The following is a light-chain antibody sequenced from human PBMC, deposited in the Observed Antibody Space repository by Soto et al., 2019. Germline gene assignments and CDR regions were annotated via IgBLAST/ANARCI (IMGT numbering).Light chain of an antibody. CDR3: QRYNGT. J-gene: IGKJ5*01. CDR1: QYVGSW. Sequence: DIQLTQSPSTLCASVGARVTITCRASQYVGSWLAWYQQKPGKAPKLLIYKASNLQSGVPSRSSGSGSATEFTLTISSLQPDDSATYYCQRYNGTVGQGTRLENK. CDR2: KAS. V-gene: IGKV1-5*03.